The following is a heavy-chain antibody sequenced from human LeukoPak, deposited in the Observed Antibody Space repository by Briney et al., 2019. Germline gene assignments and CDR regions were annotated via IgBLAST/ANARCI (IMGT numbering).Heavy chain of an antibody. CDR1: GFTFSDYA. CDR2: ISSDGDKE. Sequence: GRSLRLSCAASGFTFSDYAMHWVRQAPGKGLEWLAVISSDGDKEYYADSVKGRFTLSRDNSKNTLYLQMNNLRVEDTAVYYCARDRGEGTFDYWGQGTLVTVSS. V-gene: IGHV3-30-3*01. D-gene: IGHD3-10*01. CDR3: ARDRGEGTFDY. J-gene: IGHJ4*02.